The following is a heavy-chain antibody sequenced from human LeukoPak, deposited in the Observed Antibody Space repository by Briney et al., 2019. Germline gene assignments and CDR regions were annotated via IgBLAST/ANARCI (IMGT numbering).Heavy chain of an antibody. CDR2: ISAYNGNT. Sequence: ASVKVSCKASGYTFTSYGISWVRQAPGQGLEWMGWISAYNGNTNYAQKLQGRVTMTTDTSTSTAYMELRSLRSDDTAVYYCARRGSLRHKSYWFDPWGQGTLVTVSS. CDR1: GYTFTSYG. V-gene: IGHV1-18*01. D-gene: IGHD3-16*01. J-gene: IGHJ5*02. CDR3: ARRGSLRHKSYWFDP.